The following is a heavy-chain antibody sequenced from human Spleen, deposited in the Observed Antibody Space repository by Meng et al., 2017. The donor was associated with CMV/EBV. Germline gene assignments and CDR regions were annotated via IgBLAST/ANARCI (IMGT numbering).Heavy chain of an antibody. CDR1: RYY. Sequence: RYYMHWVRQAPGPGLEWMGIINPSGGSTSYAQKFQGRVTMTRDTSTSTVYMELSSLRSEDTAVYYCARDRPRSGSYYLRSGEGFDPWGQGTLVTVSS. J-gene: IGHJ5*02. CDR2: INPSGGST. D-gene: IGHD3-10*01. CDR3: ARDRPRSGSYYLRSGEGFDP. V-gene: IGHV1-46*01.